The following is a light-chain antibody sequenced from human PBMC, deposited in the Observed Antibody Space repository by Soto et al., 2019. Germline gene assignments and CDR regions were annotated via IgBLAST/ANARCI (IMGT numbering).Light chain of an antibody. V-gene: IGKV3-20*01. CDR3: QQYGSSPPIT. CDR2: GAY. J-gene: IGKJ5*01. CDR1: QSVSRC. Sequence: ENFLTQSPGTLSLSPVEGATLSCRASQSVSRCLAWYHQKPGQAPSLLIYGAYNRANGIPARFSGSGYGTDFTLNISRLEPEDFAVYYCQQYGSSPPITFGQGKRLEIK.